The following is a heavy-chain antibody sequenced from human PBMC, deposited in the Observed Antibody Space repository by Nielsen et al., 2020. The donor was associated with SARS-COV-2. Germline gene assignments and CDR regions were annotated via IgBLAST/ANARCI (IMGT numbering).Heavy chain of an antibody. D-gene: IGHD2-15*01. J-gene: IGHJ4*02. V-gene: IGHV1-46*01. CDR3: ARESSCGGGNCHLDS. Sequence: ASVKVSCKASGFTFTSYYMHWVRQAPGQGPEWMGIINTSGGSTSYAQKFQGRVTMTRDTSTSTVYMELSSLRSEDTAVYYCARESSCGGGNCHLDSWGQGSLVTVSS. CDR1: GFTFTSYY. CDR2: INTSGGST.